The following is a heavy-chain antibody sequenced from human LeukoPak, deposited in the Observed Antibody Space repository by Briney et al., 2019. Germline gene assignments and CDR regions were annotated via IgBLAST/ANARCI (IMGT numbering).Heavy chain of an antibody. V-gene: IGHV3-21*01. CDR1: GFTFSSYS. Sequence: KSGGSLRLSCAASGFTFSSYSMNWVRQAPGKGLEWVSSISSSSSYIYYADSVKGRFTISRDNAKNSLYLQMNSLRAEDTAVYYCARSSSYGPPYFDLWGRGTLVTVSS. J-gene: IGHJ2*01. CDR2: ISSSSSYI. CDR3: ARSSSYGPPYFDL. D-gene: IGHD5-18*01.